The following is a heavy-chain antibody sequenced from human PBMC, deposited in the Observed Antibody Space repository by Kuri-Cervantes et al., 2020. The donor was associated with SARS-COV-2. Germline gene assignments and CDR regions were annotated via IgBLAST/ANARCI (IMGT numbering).Heavy chain of an antibody. Sequence: GESLKISCAASGFTFSDYYMSWIRQAPGKGLEWVSYISSSGSTIYYADSVKGRLTISRDNSKNTLYLQMDSLRPDDTAVYYCAKDPHGIVVVVAAIDQWGQGTLVTVSS. J-gene: IGHJ4*02. CDR3: AKDPHGIVVVVAAIDQ. CDR1: GFTFSDYY. D-gene: IGHD2-15*01. V-gene: IGHV3-11*04. CDR2: ISSSGSTI.